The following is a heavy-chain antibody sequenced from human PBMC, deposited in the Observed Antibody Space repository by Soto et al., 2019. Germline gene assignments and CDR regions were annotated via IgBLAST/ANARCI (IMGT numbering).Heavy chain of an antibody. CDR2: ISYDGSNT. V-gene: IGHV3-30*18. CDR1: GFTFSSYG. Sequence: GSLRLSCAASGFTFSSYGMHWVRQAPGKGLEWVAIISYDGSNTYYADSVKGRFTISRDNSKNTLYLQMNSLRAEDTSVYYCAKEGGLSGSYYISSSYYYDYWGQGTLVTVSS. D-gene: IGHD1-26*01. CDR3: AKEGGLSGSYYISSSYYYDY. J-gene: IGHJ4*02.